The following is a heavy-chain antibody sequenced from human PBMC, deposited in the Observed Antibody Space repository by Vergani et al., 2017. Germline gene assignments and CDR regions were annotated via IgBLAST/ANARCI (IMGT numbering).Heavy chain of an antibody. V-gene: IGHV3-23*01. Sequence: EVQLLESGGDLVQPGGSLRLSCAASGFTFIMHAMSWVRQAPGKGLEWVSTLSASDRRTHYADSVNGRFTISRGISKNTLFLHMNSLRPEDTAVYYCAKVGRSEVAGTFGAFDIWGQGTMVTVSS. CDR3: AKVGRSEVAGTFGAFDI. CDR1: GFTFIMHA. CDR2: LSASDRRT. J-gene: IGHJ3*02. D-gene: IGHD6-19*01.